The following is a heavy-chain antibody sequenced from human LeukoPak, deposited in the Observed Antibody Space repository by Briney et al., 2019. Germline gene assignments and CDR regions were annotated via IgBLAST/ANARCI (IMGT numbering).Heavy chain of an antibody. D-gene: IGHD3-3*01. J-gene: IGHJ5*02. CDR3: ARVRLRNGYNWFDP. V-gene: IGHV1-8*03. Sequence: ASVKVTCKASGYTFTDYYINWVRQAPGQGLEWMGWMSPDSGDTGYAHKFQGRVTITRNTSITTAYMELRSLTFEDTAVYYCARVRLRNGYNWFDPWGQGTLVTVSS. CDR2: MSPDSGDT. CDR1: GYTFTDYY.